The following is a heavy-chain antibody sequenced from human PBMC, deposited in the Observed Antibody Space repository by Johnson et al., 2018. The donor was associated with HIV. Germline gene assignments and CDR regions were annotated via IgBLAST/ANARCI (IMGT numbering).Heavy chain of an antibody. CDR2: IGSAGDT. D-gene: IGHD6-13*01. CDR1: GFTFDDYA. Sequence: VQLVESGGVVVQPGGSLRLSCAASGFTFDDYAMHWVRQAPGKGLEWVSGIGSAGDTYYPGSVKGRFTISRENAKNTLYLQMNSLRAEDTAVYYCARDGVYSSPHDAFDIWGQGTMVTVSP. J-gene: IGHJ3*02. V-gene: IGHV3-13*01. CDR3: ARDGVYSSPHDAFDI.